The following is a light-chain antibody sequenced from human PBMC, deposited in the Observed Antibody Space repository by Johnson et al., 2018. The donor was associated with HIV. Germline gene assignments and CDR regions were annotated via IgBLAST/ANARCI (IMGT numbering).Light chain of an antibody. V-gene: IGLV1-51*01. Sequence: QSVLTQPPSVSAAPGQKVTISCSGSSSNIGNNYVSWYQQLPGTAPKLLIYDNNKRPSGIPDRFSGSKSGTSATLGITGLQTGDEADYYCGTWDSSLSAGLPYFCGTGTKVTVL. CDR3: GTWDSSLSAGLPYF. J-gene: IGLJ1*01. CDR2: DNN. CDR1: SSNIGNNY.